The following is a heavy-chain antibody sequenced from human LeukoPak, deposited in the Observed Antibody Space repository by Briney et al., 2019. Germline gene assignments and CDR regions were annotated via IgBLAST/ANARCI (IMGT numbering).Heavy chain of an antibody. D-gene: IGHD6-19*01. CDR2: INPNSGGT. Sequence: ASVKVSCKASGYTFTGYYMHWVRQAPGQGLEWMGWINPNSGGTNYAQKFQGRVTMAGDTSISTAYMELSRLRSDDTAVYYCARDLSLAVPVQGYWGQGTLVTVSS. V-gene: IGHV1-2*02. J-gene: IGHJ4*02. CDR3: ARDLSLAVPVQGY. CDR1: GYTFTGYY.